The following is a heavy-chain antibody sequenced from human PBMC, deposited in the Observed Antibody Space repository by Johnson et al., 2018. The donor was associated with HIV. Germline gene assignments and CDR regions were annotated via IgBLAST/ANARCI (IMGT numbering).Heavy chain of an antibody. D-gene: IGHD6-19*01. CDR2: ISYDGSNK. CDR3: ARGGDGWYPHDAFDI. Sequence: VQLVESGGGLKQPGGSLRLSCAASGFTFSSYAMHWVRQAQGKGLEWVAVISYDGSNKYYADSVKGRFTISRDNSKNTLYLQLNSPRAEDTAVYYCARGGDGWYPHDAFDIWGQGTMVTVSS. J-gene: IGHJ3*02. CDR1: GFTFSSYA. V-gene: IGHV3-30*04.